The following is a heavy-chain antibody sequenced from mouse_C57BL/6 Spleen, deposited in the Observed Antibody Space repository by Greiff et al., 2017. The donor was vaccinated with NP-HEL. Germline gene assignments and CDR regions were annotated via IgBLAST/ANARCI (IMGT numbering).Heavy chain of an antibody. D-gene: IGHD2-4*01. CDR3: ERYDYDCAMDY. V-gene: IGHV5-17*01. J-gene: IGHJ4*01. CDR1: GFTFTDYG. Sequence: DVMLVESGGGLVKPGGSLKLSCAASGFTFTDYGMHWVRQAPEKGLEWVAYISSGSSAIYYADTVKGRCTISRDNAKNTLFLQMNSLRSEDTAMYYCERYDYDCAMDYWGQGTSVTVSS. CDR2: ISSGSSAI.